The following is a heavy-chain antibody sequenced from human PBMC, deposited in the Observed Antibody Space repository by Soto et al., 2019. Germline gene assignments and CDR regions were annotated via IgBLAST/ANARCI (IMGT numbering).Heavy chain of an antibody. CDR2: INHSGST. CDR1: GGSFSGYY. Sequence: SETLSLTCAVYGGSFSGYYWTWIRQPPGTGLEWIGEINHSGSTNYNPSLKSRVTISVDTSKNQFSLKLTSVTAADTAVYYCARDPRGGSYDYWGQGALVTVSS. CDR3: ARDPRGGSYDY. J-gene: IGHJ4*02. D-gene: IGHD1-26*01. V-gene: IGHV4-34*01.